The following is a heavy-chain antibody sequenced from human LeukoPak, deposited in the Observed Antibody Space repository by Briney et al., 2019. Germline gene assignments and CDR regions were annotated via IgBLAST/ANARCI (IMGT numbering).Heavy chain of an antibody. Sequence: GGSLRLSCAASGFTFSTYWMTWVRQAPGKGLEWVANIKEEGSEKNYVDSVKGRFTISRDNAKNSLYLQMNSLRAEDTAVYYCARYSGSYLYYFDYWGQGTLVTVSS. J-gene: IGHJ4*02. V-gene: IGHV3-7*01. CDR3: ARYSGSYLYYFDY. D-gene: IGHD1-26*01. CDR2: IKEEGSEK. CDR1: GFTFSTYW.